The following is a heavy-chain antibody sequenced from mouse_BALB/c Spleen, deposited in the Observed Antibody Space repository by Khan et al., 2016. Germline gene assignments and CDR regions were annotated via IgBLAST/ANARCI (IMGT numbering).Heavy chain of an antibody. J-gene: IGHJ2*01. CDR1: GDSITSGY. V-gene: IGHV3-8*02. CDR2: ISYSGTT. D-gene: IGHD2-3*01. Sequence: EVQLQESGPSLVKPSQTLSLTCSVTGDSITSGYWNWIRKFPGNKFEYMGYISYSGTTYYNPSLKSRISITRDTSKNQFSLQLYSVTAEDTATYYCSTYDGYFFDYWGQGTTLTVSS. CDR3: STYDGYFFDY.